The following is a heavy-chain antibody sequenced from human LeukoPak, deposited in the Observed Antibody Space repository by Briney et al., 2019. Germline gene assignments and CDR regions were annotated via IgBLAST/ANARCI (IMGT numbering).Heavy chain of an antibody. CDR3: ARGKKDIVVVPAVTYFDY. CDR2: IYYSGST. V-gene: IGHV4-59*01. D-gene: IGHD2-2*01. CDR1: GGSISSYY. J-gene: IGHJ4*02. Sequence: PSETLSLTCTVSGGSISSYYWSWIRQPPGKGLEWIGYIYYSGSTNYNPSLKSRVTISVDTSKNQFSLKLNSVTAADTAVYYCARGKKDIVVVPAVTYFDYWGQGTLVTVSS.